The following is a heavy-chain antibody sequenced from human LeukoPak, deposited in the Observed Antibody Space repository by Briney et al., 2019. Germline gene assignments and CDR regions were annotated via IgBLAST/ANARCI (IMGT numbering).Heavy chain of an antibody. Sequence: GASVKVSCKASGYTYTTDGVSWVRQAPGQGLKWMGWIDTYSGKTNYAQKFQGRVTMTSDTSTSTAYMELRSLRSDDTAVYYCARDRGIAEADSFDPWGQGTLVTVSS. CDR2: IDTYSGKT. V-gene: IGHV1-18*01. D-gene: IGHD6-13*01. J-gene: IGHJ5*02. CDR3: ARDRGIAEADSFDP. CDR1: GYTYTTDG.